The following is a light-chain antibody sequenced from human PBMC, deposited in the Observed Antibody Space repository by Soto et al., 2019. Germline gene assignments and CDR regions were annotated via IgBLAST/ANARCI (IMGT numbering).Light chain of an antibody. V-gene: IGKV3-20*01. CDR3: QQYGSSAMYT. J-gene: IGKJ2*01. CDR1: PSVSSSY. Sequence: EIVLTQSPGTLSLSPGERATLSCRASPSVSSSYLAWYQQKPVQAPRLLIYGASSRATGIPDRFSGSGSGTDFTLTISTLEPEDFGVYYCQQYGSSAMYTFGQGTKLEIK. CDR2: GAS.